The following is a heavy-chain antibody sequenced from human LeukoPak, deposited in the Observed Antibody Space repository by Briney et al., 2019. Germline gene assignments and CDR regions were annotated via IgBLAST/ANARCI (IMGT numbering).Heavy chain of an antibody. D-gene: IGHD1-26*01. J-gene: IGHJ4*02. CDR1: GFIFSTSS. CDR3: ASGTIVGARGADN. CDR2: ISGTSVHI. V-gene: IGHV3-21*01. Sequence: PGGSLRLSCSASGFIFSTSSMKWFRQAPGKALEWVSAISGTSVHIYYADSVKGRFTISRDNVKESLYLHMNSLRAEDTAVYYCASGTIVGARGADNWGQGTLVTDSS.